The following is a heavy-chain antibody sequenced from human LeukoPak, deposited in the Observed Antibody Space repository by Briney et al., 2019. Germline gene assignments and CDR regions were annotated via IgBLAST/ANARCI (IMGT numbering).Heavy chain of an antibody. CDR3: AREGYYGSGSPPSLYFDY. Sequence: GGSLRLSCAASGFTFSSYSMNWVRQAPGKGLEWVSSISSGSTYMYYADSVKGRFTISRDNSRSTLYLQMNSLRPEDTAIYYCAREGYYGSGSPPSLYFDYWGQGTLVTVSS. V-gene: IGHV3-21*01. CDR1: GFTFSSYS. J-gene: IGHJ4*02. CDR2: ISSGSTYM. D-gene: IGHD3-10*01.